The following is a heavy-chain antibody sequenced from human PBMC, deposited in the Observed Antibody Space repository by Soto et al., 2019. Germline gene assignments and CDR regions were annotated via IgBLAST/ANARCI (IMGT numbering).Heavy chain of an antibody. CDR2: IWCNGSST. Sequence: GGSLRLSCAASGFTFSSYAMSWVRQAPGKGLEWVSVIWCNGSSTYYADSVKGRFTISRDNSKNTLYLQMNSLRAEDTAVYYCARGILYPHYYYYGMDVWGQGTTVTVSS. J-gene: IGHJ6*02. V-gene: IGHV3-23*01. CDR3: ARGILYPHYYYYGMDV. CDR1: GFTFSSYA. D-gene: IGHD2-8*01.